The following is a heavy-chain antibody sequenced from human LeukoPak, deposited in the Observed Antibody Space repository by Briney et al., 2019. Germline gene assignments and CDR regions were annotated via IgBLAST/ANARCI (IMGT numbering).Heavy chain of an antibody. Sequence: GGSLRLSCAASGFTFSRYWMSWVRQAPGKGLEWVANIKEDGSEKYYVDSVKGRFTISRDNAKNSLYLQMNSLRAEDTAVYYCARDEDYASDQWGQGTLVTVSS. CDR2: IKEDGSEK. D-gene: IGHD4-17*01. V-gene: IGHV3-7*01. CDR1: GFTFSRYW. CDR3: ARDEDYASDQ. J-gene: IGHJ4*02.